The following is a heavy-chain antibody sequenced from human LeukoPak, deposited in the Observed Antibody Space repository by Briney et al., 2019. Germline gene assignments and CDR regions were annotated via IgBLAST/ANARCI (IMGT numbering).Heavy chain of an antibody. Sequence: GRSLRLSCAASGFTFSSYGMHWVRQAPGKGLEWVAVISYDGSNKYYADSVKGRFTISRDNSKNTLYLQMNSLRAEDTAVYYCAKPTQDDSSGWYPVYYYYGMDVWGQGTTVTVSS. CDR1: GFTFSSYG. V-gene: IGHV3-30*18. CDR3: AKPTQDDSSGWYPVYYYYGMDV. J-gene: IGHJ6*02. CDR2: ISYDGSNK. D-gene: IGHD6-13*01.